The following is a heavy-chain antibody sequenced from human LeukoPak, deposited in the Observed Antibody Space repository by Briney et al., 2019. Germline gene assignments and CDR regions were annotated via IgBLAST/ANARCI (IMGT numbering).Heavy chain of an antibody. CDR1: GFTFRSYA. D-gene: IGHD3-10*01. CDR3: AKGSYSGDFSPTGDDY. Sequence: PSGGSLRLSCAASGFTFRSYAMSWARLAPGKGLEWVSTISGSGGGTWYPDSVKGRFTISRDNSKNTLWLHMTSLRAEDTAIYYCAKGSYSGDFSPTGDDYWGQGTLVTVSS. V-gene: IGHV3-23*01. CDR2: ISGSGGGT. J-gene: IGHJ4*02.